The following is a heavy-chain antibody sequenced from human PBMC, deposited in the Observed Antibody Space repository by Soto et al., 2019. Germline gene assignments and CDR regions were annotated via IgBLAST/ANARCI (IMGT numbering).Heavy chain of an antibody. CDR2: IIPIVTVT. D-gene: IGHD2-2*01. Sequence: QVHLIQSGAEVKKPGSSVKVACKAAGGTVNTYTLIWVRQAPGHGLEWMGRIIPIVTVTTSAQKFQGRLTLTADKSTGTAFMELTRLRSDGTAVYYCSIGSWSAETFDVWGQGTMVTVSS. V-gene: IGHV1-69*02. J-gene: IGHJ3*01. CDR3: SIGSWSAETFDV. CDR1: GGTVNTYT.